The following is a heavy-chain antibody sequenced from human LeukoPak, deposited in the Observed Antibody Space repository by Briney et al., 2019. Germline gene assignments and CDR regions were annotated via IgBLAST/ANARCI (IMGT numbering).Heavy chain of an antibody. D-gene: IGHD2-15*01. CDR2: IIPIFGTA. CDR3: ARTGSGGSFNWFDP. CDR1: GGTFSSYA. Sequence: SVKVSCKASGGTFSSYAISWVRQAPGQGLEWMGGIIPIFGTANYAQKFQGRVTITADESTSTAYMELSSPRSEDTAVYYCARTGSGGSFNWFDPWGQGTLVTVSS. V-gene: IGHV1-69*01. J-gene: IGHJ5*02.